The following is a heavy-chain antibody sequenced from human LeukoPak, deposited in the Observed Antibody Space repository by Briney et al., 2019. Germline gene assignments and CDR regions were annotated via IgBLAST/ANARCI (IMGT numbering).Heavy chain of an antibody. Sequence: GGSLRLSCAAAGFTFGTNGMDSVRQAPGKGLGWGAFISYEGSNKYYADSAKGRFTISRDNSKNTLYLQMNSLRAEDTAVYYCAKETVTYGDLDYWGQGTLVTVPS. CDR1: GFTFGTNG. CDR2: ISYEGSNK. CDR3: AKETVTYGDLDY. J-gene: IGHJ4*02. V-gene: IGHV3-33*05. D-gene: IGHD4-17*01.